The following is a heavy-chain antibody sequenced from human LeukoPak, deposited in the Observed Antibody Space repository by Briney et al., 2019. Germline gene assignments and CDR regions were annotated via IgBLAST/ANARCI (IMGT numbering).Heavy chain of an antibody. Sequence: PSETLPLTCTVSGGSISSSSYYWGWIRQPPGKGLEWIGSIYYSGSTYYNPSLKSRVTISVDTSKNQFSLKLSSVTAADTAVYYCTRPAILTGYYNWYFDLWGRGILVTVSS. CDR3: TRPAILTGYYNWYFDL. J-gene: IGHJ2*01. CDR1: GGSISSSSYY. CDR2: IYYSGST. D-gene: IGHD3-9*01. V-gene: IGHV4-39*01.